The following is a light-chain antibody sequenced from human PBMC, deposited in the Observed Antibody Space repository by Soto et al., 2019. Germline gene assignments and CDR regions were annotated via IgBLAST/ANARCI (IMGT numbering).Light chain of an antibody. CDR1: QGISSW. CDR3: QQANSFPWT. J-gene: IGKJ1*01. V-gene: IGKV1-12*01. Sequence: DIQMTHAPSSVSASVGDRVTITCRASQGISSWLAWYQHKPGKAPKLLIYAASTLQSGVPSRFSGSGSGTDFTLTISSLQPEDFATYYCQQANSFPWTFGQGTKVQIK. CDR2: AAS.